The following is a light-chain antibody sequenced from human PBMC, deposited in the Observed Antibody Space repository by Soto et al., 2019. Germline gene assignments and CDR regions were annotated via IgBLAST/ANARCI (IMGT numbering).Light chain of an antibody. J-gene: IGLJ2*01. CDR3: QAYDSSLSVYVV. V-gene: IGLV1-40*01. Sequence: QSVLTQPPSVSGAPGQRVTISCTGSSSNIGAGYDVRWYQQLPGTAPKLLIYCNSNRPSGVPDRLSFSKSGTSSSLAITVLQAADEADDYCQAYDSSLSVYVVFGGGTKLTVL. CDR1: SSNIGAGYD. CDR2: CNS.